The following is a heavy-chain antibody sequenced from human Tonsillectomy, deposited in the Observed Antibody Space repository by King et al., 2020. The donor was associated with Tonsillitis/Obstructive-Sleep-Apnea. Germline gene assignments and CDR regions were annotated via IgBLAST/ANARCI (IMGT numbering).Heavy chain of an antibody. J-gene: IGHJ2*01. D-gene: IGHD6-13*01. Sequence: VQLVESGAEVKKPGSSVKVSCKASGGTFSSYAISWVRQAPGQGLEWMGGIIPIFGTANYAQKFQGRVTITADESTSTAYMELSSLRSEDTAVYYCARDKGLAAADPDWYVDLWGRGTLVTVSS. V-gene: IGHV1-69*01. CDR1: GGTFSSYA. CDR2: IIPIFGTA. CDR3: ARDKGLAAADPDWYVDL.